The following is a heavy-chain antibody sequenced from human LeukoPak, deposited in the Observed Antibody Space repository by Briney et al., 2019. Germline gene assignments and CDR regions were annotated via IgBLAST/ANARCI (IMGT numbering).Heavy chain of an antibody. CDR3: ARRYCSSGTCCLDH. D-gene: IGHD2-15*01. J-gene: IGHJ4*02. CDR2: IYTSGNT. Sequence: SETLSLTCTVSGGSISGYYWSWIRQPPGKGLEWIGYIYTSGNTNYNPSLKSRVTISVDTSKNQFSLKLSSVTAADTAVYYRARRYCSSGTCCLDHWGQGTLVTVSS. V-gene: IGHV4-4*09. CDR1: GGSISGYY.